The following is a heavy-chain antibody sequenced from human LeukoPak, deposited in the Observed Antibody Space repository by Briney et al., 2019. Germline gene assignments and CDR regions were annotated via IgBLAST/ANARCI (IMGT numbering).Heavy chain of an antibody. CDR2: IKQDGSEK. D-gene: IGHD6-13*01. CDR1: GFTFSSYW. J-gene: IGHJ6*03. Sequence: GGSLRLSCAASGFTFSSYWMSWVRQAPGKGLEWVANIKQDGSEKYYVDSVKGRSTISRDNAKNSLYLQMNSLRAEDTAVYYCARALVDGYSSSWYYYYMDVWGKGTTVTVSS. CDR3: ARALVDGYSSSWYYYYMDV. V-gene: IGHV3-7*01.